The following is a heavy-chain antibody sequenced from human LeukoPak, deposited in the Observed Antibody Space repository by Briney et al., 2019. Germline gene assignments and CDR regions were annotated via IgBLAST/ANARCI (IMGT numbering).Heavy chain of an antibody. CDR3: ARDHEWSRLGYDY. D-gene: IGHD3-3*01. CDR1: RGTFSSYT. CDR2: IIPIFGTA. Sequence: ASVKVSCKASRGTFSSYTISWVRQAPGQGLEWMGGIIPIFGTANYAQKFQGRVTITADESTSTAYMELSSLRSEDTAVYYCARDHEWSRLGYDYWGQGTLVTVSS. J-gene: IGHJ4*02. V-gene: IGHV1-69*13.